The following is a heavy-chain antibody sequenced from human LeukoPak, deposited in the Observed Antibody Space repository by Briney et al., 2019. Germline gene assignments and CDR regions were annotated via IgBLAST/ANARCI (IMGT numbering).Heavy chain of an antibody. CDR3: ARTVPGYPDDYFDY. V-gene: IGHV3-7*01. D-gene: IGHD6-19*01. Sequence: GGSLRLSCAASGFTFSRHWMSWVRQAPGKGLERVAHMNQDGSAIYSIDPVKGRFAISRDNVKNSLYLQMTGLTVADTAVYYCARTVPGYPDDYFDYWGQGTLVTVSS. J-gene: IGHJ4*02. CDR2: MNQDGSAI. CDR1: GFTFSRHW.